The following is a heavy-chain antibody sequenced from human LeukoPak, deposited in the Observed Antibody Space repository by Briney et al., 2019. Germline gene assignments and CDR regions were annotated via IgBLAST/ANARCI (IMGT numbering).Heavy chain of an antibody. CDR2: ISYDGSNK. CDR3: AKYPTPNGRYFDY. CDR1: GFTFSSYG. V-gene: IGHV3-30*18. J-gene: IGHJ4*02. Sequence: GGSLRLSCAASGFTFSSYGMHWVRQAPGKGLEWVAVISYDGSNKYYADSVKGRFAISRDNSKNTLYLQMNSLRAEDTAVYYCAKYPTPNGRYFDYWGQGTLVTVSS.